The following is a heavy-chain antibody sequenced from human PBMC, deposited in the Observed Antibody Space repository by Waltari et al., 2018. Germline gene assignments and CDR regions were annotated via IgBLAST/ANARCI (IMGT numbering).Heavy chain of an antibody. V-gene: IGHV3-7*01. CDR2: IKQDGSEK. CDR1: GFTFSSYW. CDR3: TYGDYFDY. D-gene: IGHD4-17*01. J-gene: IGHJ4*02. Sequence: EVQLVESGGGLVQPGGSLSLSCAASGFTFSSYWRSWVRQAPGKGLEWVANIKQDGSEKYYVDSVKGRFTISRDNAKNSLYLQMNSLRAEDTAVYYCTYGDYFDYWGQGTLVTVSS.